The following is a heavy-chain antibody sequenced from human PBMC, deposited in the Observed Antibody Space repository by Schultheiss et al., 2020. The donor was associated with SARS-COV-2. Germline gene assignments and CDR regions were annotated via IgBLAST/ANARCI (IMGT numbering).Heavy chain of an antibody. CDR2: INHSGST. V-gene: IGHV4-34*01. Sequence: GSLRLSCAASGFTFSSYAMSWVRQAPGKGLEWIGEINHSGSTNYNPSLRGRVTISLDMSKAQFSLELISVTAADTAVYFCARGPTYYDDSRGNYWGQGTLVTVSS. J-gene: IGHJ4*02. CDR1: GFTFSSYA. CDR3: ARGPTYYDDSRGNY. D-gene: IGHD3-3*01.